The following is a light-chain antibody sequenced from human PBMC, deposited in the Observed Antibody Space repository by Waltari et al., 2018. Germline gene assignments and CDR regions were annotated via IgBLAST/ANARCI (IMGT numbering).Light chain of an antibody. CDR1: SRDIGDYNY. CDR3: SSYTITGTVL. V-gene: IGLV2-14*01. Sequence: QSALTQPASVSGSPGQSIIISCPGTSRDIGDYNYVSWYQQHPGKAPKLMIYEVTNRPSGVSSRFSGSKSGNMASLAISGLQPEDEADYYCSSYTITGTVLFGGGTKLTVL. CDR2: EVT. J-gene: IGLJ2*01.